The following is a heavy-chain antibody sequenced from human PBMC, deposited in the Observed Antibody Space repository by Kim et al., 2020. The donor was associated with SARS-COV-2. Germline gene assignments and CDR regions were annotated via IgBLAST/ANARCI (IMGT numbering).Heavy chain of an antibody. V-gene: IGHV4-30-2*01. D-gene: IGHD1-26*01. J-gene: IGHJ4*03. CDR3: ARGRGNSGRCVFDK. Sequence: YNPSLKSRVTISLDRTKNQLSLKLGSVTAADTAVYYCARGRGNSGRCVFDKWGQGTMVTVSS.